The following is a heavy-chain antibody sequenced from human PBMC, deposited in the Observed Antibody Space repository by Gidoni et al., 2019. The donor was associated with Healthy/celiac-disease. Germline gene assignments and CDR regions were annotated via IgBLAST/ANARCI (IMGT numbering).Heavy chain of an antibody. CDR2: IYYSGST. D-gene: IGHD2-8*02. CDR1: GGSISSYY. Sequence: QVQLQESGPGLVKPSETLSLTCTVSGGSISSYYWSWIRQPPGKGLEWIGYIYYSGSTNYNPSLKSRVTISVDTSKNQFSLKLSSVTAADTAVYYCARDNPTGYAFDIWGQGTMVTVSS. V-gene: IGHV4-59*01. CDR3: ARDNPTGYAFDI. J-gene: IGHJ3*02.